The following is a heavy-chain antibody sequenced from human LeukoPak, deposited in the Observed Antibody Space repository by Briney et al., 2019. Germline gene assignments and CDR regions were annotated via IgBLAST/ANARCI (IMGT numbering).Heavy chain of an antibody. V-gene: IGHV3-21*01. D-gene: IGHD6-13*01. J-gene: IGHJ5*02. CDR1: GFTFSSYS. CDR3: ARDKIPSAGTPRGFDP. Sequence: PGGSLRLSCAASGFTFSSYSTNWVRQAPGKGLEWVSSISSTSSYIYYAASVKGRFTISRDNAKSSLYLQMNSLRAEDTAVYYCARDKIPSAGTPRGFDPWGQGTLVTVSS. CDR2: ISSTSSYI.